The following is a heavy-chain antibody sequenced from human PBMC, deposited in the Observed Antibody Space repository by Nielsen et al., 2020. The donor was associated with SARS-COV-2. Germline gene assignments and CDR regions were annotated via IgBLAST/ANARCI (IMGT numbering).Heavy chain of an antibody. J-gene: IGHJ4*02. CDR3: ARATRGQYQLRVSYVWYYFDY. D-gene: IGHD2-2*01. CDR2: ISYDGSNK. Sequence: GESLKISCAASGFTFSSYAMHWVRQAPGKGLEWVAVISYDGSNKYYADSVKGRFTISRDNSKNTLYLQMNSLRAEDTAVYYCARATRGQYQLRVSYVWYYFDYWGQGTLVTVSS. V-gene: IGHV3-30-3*01. CDR1: GFTFSSYA.